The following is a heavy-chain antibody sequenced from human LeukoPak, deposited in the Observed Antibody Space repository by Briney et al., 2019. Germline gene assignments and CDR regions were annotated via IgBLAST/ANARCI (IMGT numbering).Heavy chain of an antibody. J-gene: IGHJ4*02. CDR3: TFLHSGSYFISNS. V-gene: IGHV3-21*04. CDR1: GFNFNTNN. CDR2: ISSSSSYT. Sequence: PGGSLRLSCAASGFNFNTNNMDWVRQAPGKGLEWVSSISSSSSYTYYADSVKGRFAISRDNAKNSLYLQMNSLKTEDTAVYYCTFLHSGSYFISNSWGQGTLVTVSS. D-gene: IGHD1-26*01.